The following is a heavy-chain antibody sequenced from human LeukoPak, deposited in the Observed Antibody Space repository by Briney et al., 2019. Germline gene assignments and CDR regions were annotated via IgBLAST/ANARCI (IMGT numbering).Heavy chain of an antibody. CDR2: ISTSTSTI. Sequence: GGSLRLSCAASGFTFSSYSMNWVRQAPGKGLEWVSYISTSTSTIYYADSVKGRFTISRDNAKNSLYLQMNSLRDEDTAVYYCARDRSFTTGYFDYWGQGTLVTVSS. CDR3: ARDRSFTTGYFDY. J-gene: IGHJ4*02. CDR1: GFTFSSYS. V-gene: IGHV3-48*02. D-gene: IGHD1-1*01.